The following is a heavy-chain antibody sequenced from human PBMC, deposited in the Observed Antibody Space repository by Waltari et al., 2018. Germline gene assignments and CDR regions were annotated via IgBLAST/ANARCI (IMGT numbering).Heavy chain of an antibody. Sequence: EVRLVESGGGLVQPGGSQSLTCAAYDFTFSSYAMHGVRQAPGKGLEWVAGLSASGRRTFYAASVKGLFTISRDNSNNTLYAQMTSLTPEDTATYYCAMSLTVLVRADHWGQGTLVAVSS. CDR1: DFTFSSYA. CDR2: LSASGRRT. V-gene: IGHV3-23*04. J-gene: IGHJ4*02. CDR3: AMSLTVLVRADH. D-gene: IGHD1-26*01.